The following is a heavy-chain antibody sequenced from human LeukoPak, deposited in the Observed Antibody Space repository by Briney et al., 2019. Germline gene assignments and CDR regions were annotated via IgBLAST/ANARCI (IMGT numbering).Heavy chain of an antibody. J-gene: IGHJ6*03. V-gene: IGHV1-69*06. D-gene: IGHD2-15*01. CDR2: IIPIFGTA. CDR3: ARGAVVVVAATLDRSYYYYYMDV. Sequence: ASVKVSCKASGGTFSSYAISWVRQAPGQGLEWMGGIIPIFGTANYAQKFQGRVTITADKSTSTAYMELSSLRSEDTAVYYCARGAVVVVAATLDRSYYYYYMDVWGKGTTVTVSS. CDR1: GGTFSSYA.